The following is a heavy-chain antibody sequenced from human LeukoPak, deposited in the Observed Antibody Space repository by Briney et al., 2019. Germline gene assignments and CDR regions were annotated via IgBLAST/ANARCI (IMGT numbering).Heavy chain of an antibody. V-gene: IGHV3-53*01. CDR1: GFTVSSNY. CDR2: IYSSGTT. D-gene: IGHD3-10*01. Sequence: GGSLRLSCAASGFTVSSNYLGWVRQAPGKGLDWVSIIYSSGTTFYADSVKGRFTISRDNSRNTLYLQMNSLRAEDTAVYYCARVAKYYYGSETYYFFEHWGQGTPVTASS. J-gene: IGHJ4*02. CDR3: ARVAKYYYGSETYYFFEH.